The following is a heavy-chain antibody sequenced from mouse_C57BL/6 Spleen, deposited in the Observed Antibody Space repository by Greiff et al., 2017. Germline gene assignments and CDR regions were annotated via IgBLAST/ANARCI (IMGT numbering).Heavy chain of an antibody. V-gene: IGHV6-3*01. CDR3: TGGYDYGYAMDY. CDR1: GFTFSNYW. CDR2: IRLKSDNYAT. D-gene: IGHD2-4*01. J-gene: IGHJ4*01. Sequence: EVMLVESGGGLVQPGGSMKLSCVASGFTFSNYWMNWVRQSPEKGLEWVAQIRLKSDNYATHYAESVKGRFTISRDDSKSSVYLQMNNLRAEDTGIYYCTGGYDYGYAMDYWGQGTSVTVSS.